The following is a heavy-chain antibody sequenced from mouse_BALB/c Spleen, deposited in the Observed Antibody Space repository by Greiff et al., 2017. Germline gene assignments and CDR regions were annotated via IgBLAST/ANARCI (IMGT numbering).Heavy chain of an antibody. Sequence: EVMLVESGGGLVQPGGSLKLSCAASGFTFSSYGMSWVRQTPDKRLELVATINSNGGSTYYPDSVKGRFTISRDNAKNTLYLQMSSLKSEDTAMYYCARVVWSYAMDYWGQGTSVTVSS. CDR3: ARVVWSYAMDY. CDR2: INSNGGST. D-gene: IGHD2-10*02. J-gene: IGHJ4*01. V-gene: IGHV5-6-3*01. CDR1: GFTFSSYG.